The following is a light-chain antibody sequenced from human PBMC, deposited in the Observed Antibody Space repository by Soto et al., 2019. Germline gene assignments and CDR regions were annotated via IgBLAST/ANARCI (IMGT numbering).Light chain of an antibody. CDR1: SSNIGKNA. CDR2: SND. J-gene: IGLJ2*01. V-gene: IGLV1-44*01. CDR3: AAWDDNLNGVV. Sequence: QSVLTQPPSASGTPGQRVTISCSGSSSNIGKNAVNWYRQLPGTAPKLVIYSNDRRPSGVPDRFSGSKSGTSASLAISGLQSEDEADYFCAAWDDNLNGVVFGGGTKVTVL.